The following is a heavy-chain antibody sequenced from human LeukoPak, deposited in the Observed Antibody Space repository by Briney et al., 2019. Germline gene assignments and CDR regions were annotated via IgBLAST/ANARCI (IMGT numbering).Heavy chain of an antibody. Sequence: GGSLRLSCAASGLTFSSYWMSWVRQAPGKGLEWVADIKQDGSEKYYVDSVKGRFTISRDNAKNSLYLQMNSLSAEAPSVHYCAKDPGVNYYDSSGYSFSWGQGTLVTVSS. J-gene: IGHJ5*02. CDR1: GLTFSSYW. V-gene: IGHV3-7*01. D-gene: IGHD3-22*01. CDR2: IKQDGSEK. CDR3: AKDPGVNYYDSSGYSFS.